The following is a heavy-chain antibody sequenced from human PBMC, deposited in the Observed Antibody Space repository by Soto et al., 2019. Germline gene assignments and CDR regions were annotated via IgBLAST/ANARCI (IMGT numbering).Heavy chain of an antibody. J-gene: IGHJ5*02. CDR2: ISAYNGNT. Sequence: ASVKVSCKASGYTFTSYGISWVRQAPGQGLEWMGWISAYNGNTNYAQKLQGRVTMTTDTSTSTAYMELRSLRSDDTAVYYCARDGPVVVATNWFDPWGQGTLVTVSS. CDR1: GYTFTSYG. D-gene: IGHD2-21*01. V-gene: IGHV1-18*01. CDR3: ARDGPVVVATNWFDP.